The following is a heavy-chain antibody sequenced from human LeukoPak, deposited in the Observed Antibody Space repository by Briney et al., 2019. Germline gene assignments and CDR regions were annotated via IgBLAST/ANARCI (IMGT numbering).Heavy chain of an antibody. J-gene: IGHJ4*02. D-gene: IGHD5-24*01. Sequence: PGGSLRLSCAASGFTFRIYGMNWVRQAPGKGPEWVSYIAHDSTTIYYADSVRGRFTISRDNARNSLFPQMNSLRPEDTAMYYCARATRNGYDYWGPGTLVTVSS. V-gene: IGHV3-48*04. CDR3: ARATRNGYDY. CDR2: IAHDSTTI. CDR1: GFTFRIYG.